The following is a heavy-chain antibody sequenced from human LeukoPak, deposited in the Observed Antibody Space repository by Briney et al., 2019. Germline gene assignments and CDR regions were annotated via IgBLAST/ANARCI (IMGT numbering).Heavy chain of an antibody. Sequence: PGGSLRLSCAASGFTFSSYSMNWVRQAPGKGLEWVSYISSSSSTIYYADSVKGRFTISRDNAKNSLYLQMNSLRDEDTAVYYCARSWNRYGDYATLALWDYWGQGTLVTASS. D-gene: IGHD4-17*01. CDR3: ARSWNRYGDYATLALWDY. J-gene: IGHJ4*02. CDR2: ISSSSSTI. V-gene: IGHV3-48*02. CDR1: GFTFSSYS.